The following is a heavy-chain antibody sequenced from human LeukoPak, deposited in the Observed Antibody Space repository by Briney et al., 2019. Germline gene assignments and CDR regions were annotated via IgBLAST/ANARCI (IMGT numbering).Heavy chain of an antibody. CDR1: GFTFSSYW. J-gene: IGHJ5*02. Sequence: GGSLRLSCAASGFTFSSYWMHWVRQAPGKGLVWVSRINSDGSSTSYADSVKGRFTISRDNAENTMYLQMNSLTVEDTAAYYCTRRVSATRWFDPWGQGTLVTVSS. CDR3: TRRVSATRWFDP. CDR2: INSDGSST. D-gene: IGHD2-15*01. V-gene: IGHV3-74*01.